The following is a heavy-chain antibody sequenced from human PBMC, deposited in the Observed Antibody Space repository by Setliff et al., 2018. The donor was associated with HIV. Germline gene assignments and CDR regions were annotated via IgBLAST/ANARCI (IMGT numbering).Heavy chain of an antibody. J-gene: IGHJ6*02. CDR3: ARESEMATAANYYYGMGV. D-gene: IGHD2-2*01. V-gene: IGHV1-69*13. CDR1: GDFFSNYA. CDR2: IIPIFGTT. Sequence: SVKVSCKASGDFFSNYAINWVRQAPGQGLEWMGAIIPIFGTTNYAQKLHDRVTITADESTSTAYMDLSSLTSADTAVYYCARESEMATAANYYYGMGVWGQGTTVTVSS.